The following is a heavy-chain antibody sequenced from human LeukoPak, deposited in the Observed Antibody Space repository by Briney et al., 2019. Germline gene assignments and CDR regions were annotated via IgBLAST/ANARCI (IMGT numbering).Heavy chain of an antibody. J-gene: IGHJ6*04. D-gene: IGHD4-17*01. CDR1: GFTFSSYS. Sequence: GGSLRLSCAASGFTFSSYSMNWVRQAPGKGLEWVANIKQDGREKYYVDSVKGRFTISRDNAENSLYLQMDSLRAEDAGIYYCARDIYGRLDVWGKGTTVTVSS. V-gene: IGHV3-7*01. CDR2: IKQDGREK. CDR3: ARDIYGRLDV.